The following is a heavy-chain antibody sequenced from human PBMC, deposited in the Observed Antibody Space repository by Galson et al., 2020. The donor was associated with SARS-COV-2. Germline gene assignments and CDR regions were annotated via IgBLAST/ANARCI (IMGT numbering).Heavy chain of an antibody. D-gene: IGHD2-15*01. CDR3: AKMVVVLGSYFDY. Sequence: GGSLRLSCAASGFTFSSYGMHWVRQAPGKGLEWVAVISYDGSNKYYADSVKGRFTISRDNSKNTLYLQMNSLRAEDTAVYYCAKMVVVLGSYFDYWGQGTLVTVSS. CDR1: GFTFSSYG. V-gene: IGHV3-30*18. J-gene: IGHJ4*02. CDR2: ISYDGSNK.